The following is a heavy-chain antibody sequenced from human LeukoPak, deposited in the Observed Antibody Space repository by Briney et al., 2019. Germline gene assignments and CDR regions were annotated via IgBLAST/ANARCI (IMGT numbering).Heavy chain of an antibody. CDR2: INQAGSEE. CDR3: AIASGGRWGLDS. V-gene: IGHV3-7*03. J-gene: IGHJ4*02. CDR1: GFTFSNYW. D-gene: IGHD2-21*01. Sequence: GGSLRLSCVASGFTFSNYWMSWVRQAPGKGLEWVANINQAGSEEYYVDSVEGRFTISRDNAKNSLYLQLNSLRAEDTAVYYCAIASGGRWGLDSWGQGTLVTVSS.